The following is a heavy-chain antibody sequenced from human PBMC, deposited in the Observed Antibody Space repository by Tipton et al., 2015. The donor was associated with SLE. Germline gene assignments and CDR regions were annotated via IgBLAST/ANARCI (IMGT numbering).Heavy chain of an antibody. V-gene: IGHV4-4*07. CDR3: GRDTGWFDP. Sequence: LRLSCTVSGDSISSYYWSWIRQPAGKGLEWVGRIYTSGSTNYNPSLKSRVTMSVDTSKNQFSLKLSSVTAADTAVYYCGRDTGWFDPWGQGTLVTVSS. D-gene: IGHD4-11*01. J-gene: IGHJ5*02. CDR1: GDSISSYY. CDR2: IYTSGST.